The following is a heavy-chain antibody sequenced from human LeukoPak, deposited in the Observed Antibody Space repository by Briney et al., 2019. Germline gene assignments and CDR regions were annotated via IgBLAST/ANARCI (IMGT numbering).Heavy chain of an antibody. CDR1: GFTFSTYW. CDR3: ARSPASGGGAGFFDL. Sequence: PGGSLRLSCAASGFTFSTYWMNWVRQAPGKGLEWVANINQVGGEKYYVDSVKGRFTISRDNAKNSLYLQMDSLRAEDTAVFYCARSPASGGGAGFFDLWGQGTLVPVSS. D-gene: IGHD2-15*01. CDR2: INQVGGEK. J-gene: IGHJ4*02. V-gene: IGHV3-7*01.